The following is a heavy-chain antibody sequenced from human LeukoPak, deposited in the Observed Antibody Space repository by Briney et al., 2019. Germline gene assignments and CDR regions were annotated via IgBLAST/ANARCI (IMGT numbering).Heavy chain of an antibody. CDR3: ARDVHYDSSGYYFRNDAFDI. D-gene: IGHD3-22*01. CDR1: GFTFSSYS. Sequence: GGSLRLSCAASGFTFSSYSMNWVRQAPGKGLEWVSSISSSSRYIYYGDSVEGRFTISRDNAKNSLCLQMNSLRAEDTAVYYCARDVHYDSSGYYFRNDAFDIWGQGTMVTVSS. J-gene: IGHJ3*02. V-gene: IGHV3-21*01. CDR2: ISSSSRYI.